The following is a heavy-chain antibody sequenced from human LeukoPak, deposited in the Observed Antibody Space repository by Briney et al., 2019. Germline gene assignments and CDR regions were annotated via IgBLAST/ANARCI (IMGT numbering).Heavy chain of an antibody. CDR3: AGAYDFKNSSSWYYFDY. CDR2: IYYSGST. V-gene: IGHV4-59*01. D-gene: IGHD6-13*01. CDR1: GGSISSYY. Sequence: SETLSLTCTVPGGSISSYYWSWIRQPPGKGLEWIGYIYYSGSTNYNPSLKSRVTISVDTSKNQFSLKLSSVTAADTAVYYCAGAYDFKNSSSWYYFDYGAREPWSPSPQ. J-gene: IGHJ4*02.